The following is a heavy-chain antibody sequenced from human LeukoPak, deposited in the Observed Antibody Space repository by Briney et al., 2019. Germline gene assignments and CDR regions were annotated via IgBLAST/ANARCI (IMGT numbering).Heavy chain of an antibody. J-gene: IGHJ4*02. CDR3: VRDSSAWSFDY. Sequence: RPSETLSLTCSVSGGSISSYSWSWIRQPAGEGLEWIGRIYSSGSNSYSPSLKGRVAMSADTSKNQFSLMLSSVTAADTAVYYCVRDSSAWSFDYWGQGALVTVSS. CDR1: GGSISSYS. CDR2: IYSSGSN. V-gene: IGHV4-4*07. D-gene: IGHD6-19*01.